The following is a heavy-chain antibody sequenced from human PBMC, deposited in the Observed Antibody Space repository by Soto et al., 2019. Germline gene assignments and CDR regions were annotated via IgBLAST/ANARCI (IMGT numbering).Heavy chain of an antibody. V-gene: IGHV3-30-3*01. CDR3: ARDKEMATITGDAFDI. CDR1: GFTFSSYA. CDR2: ISYDGSNK. D-gene: IGHD5-12*01. J-gene: IGHJ3*02. Sequence: QVQLVESGGGVVQPGRSLRLSCAASGFTFSSYAMHWVRQAPGKGLEWVAVISYDGSNKYYADSVKGRFTISRDNSKNTLYLQMNNLRAEDTAVYYCARDKEMATITGDAFDIWGQGTMVTVSS.